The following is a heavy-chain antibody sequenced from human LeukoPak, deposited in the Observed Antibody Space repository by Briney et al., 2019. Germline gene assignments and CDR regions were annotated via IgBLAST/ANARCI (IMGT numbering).Heavy chain of an antibody. Sequence: PGGSLRLSCAASGFTFSSYAMHWVRQAPGKGLEWVAVISYDGSNKYYADSVKGRFTISRDNSKNTLYLRMNSLRAEDTAVYYCAREMGEFDYWGQGTLVTVSS. D-gene: IGHD3-16*01. CDR2: ISYDGSNK. CDR1: GFTFSSYA. CDR3: AREMGEFDY. J-gene: IGHJ4*02. V-gene: IGHV3-30-3*01.